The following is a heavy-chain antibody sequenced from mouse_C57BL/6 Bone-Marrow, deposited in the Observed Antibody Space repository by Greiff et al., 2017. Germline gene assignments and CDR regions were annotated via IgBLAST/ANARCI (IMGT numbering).Heavy chain of an antibody. CDR1: GFNIKDDY. Sequence: VQLQQSGAELVRPGASVKLSCTASGFNIKDDYMHWVKQRPEQGLEWIGWIDPENGDTEYASKFQGKATITADTYSNTAYLQLSSLTSEDTAVYYCTTHSTMGFAYWGQGTLVTVSA. CDR3: TTHSTMGFAY. V-gene: IGHV14-4*01. CDR2: IDPENGDT. J-gene: IGHJ3*01. D-gene: IGHD2-1*01.